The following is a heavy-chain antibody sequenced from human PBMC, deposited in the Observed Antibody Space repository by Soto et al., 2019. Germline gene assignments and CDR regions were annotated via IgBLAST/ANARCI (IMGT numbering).Heavy chain of an antibody. CDR1: GFTFSAYS. Sequence: EVQLVEFGGGLVKPGESLRLSCVVSGFTFSAYSMNWVRQAPGRGLEWVSSITRSSSYTYYADSLKGRFTISRDNAKNSLYLQINSLRAEDTAVYFSARLSGPLWSGDHWGQGTLVTVSP. CDR3: ARLSGPLWSGDH. J-gene: IGHJ4*02. D-gene: IGHD3-3*01. V-gene: IGHV3-21*01. CDR2: ITRSSSYT.